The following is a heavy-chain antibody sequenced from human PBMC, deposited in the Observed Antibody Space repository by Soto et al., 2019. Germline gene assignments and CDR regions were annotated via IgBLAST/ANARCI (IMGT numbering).Heavy chain of an antibody. CDR2: ISYDGSNK. CDR3: AKDQDTAMAIYYYYGMDV. Sequence: GGSLRLSCAASGFTFSSYGMHWVRQAPGKGLEWVAVISYDGSNKYYADSVKGRFTISRDNSKNTLYLQMNSLRAEDTAVYYCAKDQDTAMAIYYYYGMDVWGQGTTVTVSS. D-gene: IGHD5-18*01. V-gene: IGHV3-30*18. CDR1: GFTFSSYG. J-gene: IGHJ6*02.